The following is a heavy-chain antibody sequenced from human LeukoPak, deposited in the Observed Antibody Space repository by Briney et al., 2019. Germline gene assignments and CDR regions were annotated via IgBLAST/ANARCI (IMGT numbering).Heavy chain of an antibody. Sequence: TGGSLRLSCAASGFTVSNNFMGWVRQAPGKGLEWVSGIYADGSTYYADPAKGRFSLSRHNSENTLSLEMNSLRPEDTALYYCARESSVSGWFIYWGQGTLVTVSS. D-gene: IGHD6-19*01. CDR3: ARESSVSGWFIY. V-gene: IGHV3-53*04. CDR2: IYADGST. J-gene: IGHJ4*02. CDR1: GFTVSNNF.